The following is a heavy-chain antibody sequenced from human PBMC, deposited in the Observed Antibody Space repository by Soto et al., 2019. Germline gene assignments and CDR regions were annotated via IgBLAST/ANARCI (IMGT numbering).Heavy chain of an antibody. V-gene: IGHV4-39*01. Sequence: QMQLQESGPGLVRPSETLSLTCTVSNGSISSPIYYWGWIRQPPGKGLEWIGSIHQTGSTYYNPSLQGRVTISVDTSKNQFSLKLSSVTAADTAMYFCAGRSSLASVQLFVREISNYNWFDPWGQGTLVTVSS. J-gene: IGHJ5*02. CDR1: NGSISSPIYY. CDR3: AGRSSLASVQLFVREISNYNWFDP. CDR2: IHQTGST. D-gene: IGHD1-1*01.